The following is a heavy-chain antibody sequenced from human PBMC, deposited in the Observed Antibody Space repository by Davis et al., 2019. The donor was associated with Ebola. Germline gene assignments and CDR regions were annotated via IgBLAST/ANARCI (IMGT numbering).Heavy chain of an antibody. CDR1: GFTFSNYA. CDR3: AKGRIPHLPFDY. Sequence: GGSLRLSCAASGFTFSNYAFDWVRQAPGKGLEWVSVISGSGGSTYYADSVKGRFTISRDNSKNTLYLQMNSLRAEDTAVYYCAKGRIPHLPFDYWGQGTLVTVSS. CDR2: ISGSGGST. J-gene: IGHJ4*02. V-gene: IGHV3-23*01.